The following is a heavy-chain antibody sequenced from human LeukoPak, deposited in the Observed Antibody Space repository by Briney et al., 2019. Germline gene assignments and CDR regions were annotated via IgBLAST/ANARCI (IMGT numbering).Heavy chain of an antibody. D-gene: IGHD4-17*01. CDR2: INHSGST. CDR3: AGARPSTGYMDV. V-gene: IGHV4-34*01. J-gene: IGHJ6*03. Sequence: SETLSLTCAVYGGSFSGYYWSWIRQPPGKGLEWIGEINHSGSTNYNPSLKSRVTISVDTSKNQFSLKLSSVTAADTAVYYCAGARPSTGYMDVWGKGTTVTVSS. CDR1: GGSFSGYY.